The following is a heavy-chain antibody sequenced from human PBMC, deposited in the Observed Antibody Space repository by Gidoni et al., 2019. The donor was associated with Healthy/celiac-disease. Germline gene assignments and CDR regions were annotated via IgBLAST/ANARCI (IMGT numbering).Heavy chain of an antibody. CDR2: ISYDGSNK. Sequence: QVQLVESGGGVVQPGRSLRLSCAASGFTFSSYAMHWVRQAPGKGLVWVAVISYDGSNKYYADSVKGRFTISRDNSKNTLYLQMNSLRAEDTAVYYCAREKHIVVVTAIYFDYWGQGTLVTVSS. V-gene: IGHV3-30-3*01. D-gene: IGHD2-21*02. J-gene: IGHJ4*02. CDR3: AREKHIVVVTAIYFDY. CDR1: GFTFSSYA.